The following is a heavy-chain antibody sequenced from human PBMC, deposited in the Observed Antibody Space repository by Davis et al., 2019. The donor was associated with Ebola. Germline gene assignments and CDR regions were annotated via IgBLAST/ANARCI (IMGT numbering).Heavy chain of an antibody. CDR2: INRRGRT. Sequence: PSETLSLTCAVYGGSFGDYFWSWIRQAPGKGLEWIAEINRRGRTYYNPSLKSRGTISIDTSKNQFSLKLNSVTAADTAVYYCARGGGVPAATIDYWGQGTLVTVSS. V-gene: IGHV4-34*01. J-gene: IGHJ4*02. D-gene: IGHD2-2*01. CDR1: GGSFGDYF. CDR3: ARGGGVPAATIDY.